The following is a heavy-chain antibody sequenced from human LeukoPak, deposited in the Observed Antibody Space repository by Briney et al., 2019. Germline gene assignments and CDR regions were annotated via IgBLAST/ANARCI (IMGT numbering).Heavy chain of an antibody. V-gene: IGHV4-59*01. J-gene: IGHJ4*02. D-gene: IGHD6-19*01. CDR3: AIPQAPGCIAVAGLDY. CDR2: VYYSGST. CDR1: GGSISYYY. Sequence: SETLSLTCTVSGGSISYYYWSWIRQPPGKGLQWIGYVYYSGSTNYNPSLKSRVTISVDTSKNQFSLKLNSVTPADTAVYYCAIPQAPGCIAVAGLDYWGQGTLVTVSS.